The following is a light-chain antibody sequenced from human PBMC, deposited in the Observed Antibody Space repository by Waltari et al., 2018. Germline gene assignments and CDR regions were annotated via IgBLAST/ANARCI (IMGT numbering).Light chain of an antibody. Sequence: QSALTQPPSASGSPVQSVTISCTGTSSDVGGYNYVSWYQQHPGKPPKPMFYEVSKRPPGVPDAFAGSKSGNTASLTVSVLQAEDEADYYCSSYAGTDVVFGGGTKLTVL. J-gene: IGLJ2*01. CDR2: EVS. V-gene: IGLV2-8*01. CDR1: SSDVGGYNY. CDR3: SSYAGTDVV.